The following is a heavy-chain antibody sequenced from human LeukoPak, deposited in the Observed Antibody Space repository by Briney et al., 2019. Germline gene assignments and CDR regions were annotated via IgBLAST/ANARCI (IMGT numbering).Heavy chain of an antibody. CDR3: AKGRDTSGRQNFDF. J-gene: IGHJ4*02. D-gene: IGHD6-19*01. V-gene: IGHV3-23*01. CDR1: GFTFTSYA. Sequence: GGSLRLSCEASGFTFTSYAMHWVRQAPGKGIEWVSSISASGSGTFYTDSMNGRFTISRDNAKKTFFLQMKNLRPGDTALYYCAKGRDTSGRQNFDFWGQGTLVTVSS. CDR2: ISASGSGT.